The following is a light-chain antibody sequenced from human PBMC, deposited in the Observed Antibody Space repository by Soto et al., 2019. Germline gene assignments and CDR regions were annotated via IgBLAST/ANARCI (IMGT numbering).Light chain of an antibody. V-gene: IGLV2-14*01. Sequence: QSALTQPASVSGSPGQSITISCTGTSSDVGGYNYVSWYQQHPGKAPKLMIYDVSNRPSGVSNRFSGSKSGNTASLTISGLQPEDEADYYCSSYTSSSTLLEFGGGPQLTVL. CDR1: SSDVGGYNY. CDR2: DVS. J-gene: IGLJ3*02. CDR3: SSYTSSSTLLE.